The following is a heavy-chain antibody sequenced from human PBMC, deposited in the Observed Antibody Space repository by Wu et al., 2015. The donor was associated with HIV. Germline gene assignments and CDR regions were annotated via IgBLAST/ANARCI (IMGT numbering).Heavy chain of an antibody. D-gene: IGHD3/OR15-3a*01. CDR3: ARELGYAHGGTGYLRAFDM. CDR1: GYTFTGHY. V-gene: IGHV1-2*02. CDR2: INPNSGGT. Sequence: QVQLVQSGAEVKKPGVSMWLSCQASGYTFTGHYIHWMRQAPGQGLEWMGWINPNSGGTNYEQQFQGRVTLTRDTSTRTVYMELRRLRSDDTAVYFCARELGYAHGGTGYLRAFDMWGHGTMVTVSS. J-gene: IGHJ3*02.